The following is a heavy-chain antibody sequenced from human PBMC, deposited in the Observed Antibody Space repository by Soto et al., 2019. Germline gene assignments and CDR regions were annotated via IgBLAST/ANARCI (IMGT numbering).Heavy chain of an antibody. J-gene: IGHJ6*02. D-gene: IGHD4-4*01. CDR3: ARGIDRLQSAGTYYYILDV. V-gene: IGHV1-69*12. CDR1: GGTFSRSA. CDR2: IIPLFRTP. Sequence: QVQMVQSGAEMKEPRSSVKVSCKTSGGTFSRSAISWLREAPGQGREWMGGIIPLFRTPDYAQKLQGRATTAADESTRTAYMGLSSLTSEDTAVYYCARGIDRLQSAGTYYYILDVWGQGTTITGSS.